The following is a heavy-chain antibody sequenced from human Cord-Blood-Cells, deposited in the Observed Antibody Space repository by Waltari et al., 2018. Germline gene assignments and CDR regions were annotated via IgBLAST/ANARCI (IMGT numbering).Heavy chain of an antibody. D-gene: IGHD3-3*01. CDR3: ARGGFWSGYFDY. V-gene: IGHV3-33*01. J-gene: IGHJ4*02. Sequence: QVQLVESGGGVVQPGRSLRLSCAASGFTFSSYGMHWVRQAPGKGLEWVAVIWYDGSNKYYADSVKGRFTISRDNSKNTLYLQMNSLRAEDTAVYYCARGGFWSGYFDYWGQGTLVTVSS. CDR1: GFTFSSYG. CDR2: IWYDGSNK.